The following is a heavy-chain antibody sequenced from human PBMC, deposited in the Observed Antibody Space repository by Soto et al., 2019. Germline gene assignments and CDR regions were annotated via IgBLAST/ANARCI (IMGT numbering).Heavy chain of an antibody. Sequence: QLQLQESGPGLVKPSETLSLTCTVSGGSISSSSYYSGWIRQPPGKGLEWIGSIYYSGSTYYNPSLKSRVTISVDTSKNQFSLKLSSVTAADTAVYYCARHTPAISISDHWRQGTLVTVSS. V-gene: IGHV4-39*01. D-gene: IGHD2-15*01. CDR1: GGSISSSSYY. CDR2: IYYSGST. J-gene: IGHJ4*02. CDR3: ARHTPAISISDH.